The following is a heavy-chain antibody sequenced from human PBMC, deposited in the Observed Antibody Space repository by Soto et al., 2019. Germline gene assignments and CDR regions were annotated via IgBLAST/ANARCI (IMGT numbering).Heavy chain of an antibody. CDR2: IYKSATT. V-gene: IGHV4-30-4*01. J-gene: IGHJ5*01. CDR1: GDSISTVDYF. D-gene: IGHD2-15*01. CDR3: ARGRYCLTGRCFPNWFDS. Sequence: LSLTCSVSGDSISTVDYFWAWIRQPPGQALEYIGYIYKSATTYYNPSFESRVAISLDTSKSQFSLNVTSVTAADTAVYFCARGRYCLTGRCFPNWFDSWGQGALVTVSS.